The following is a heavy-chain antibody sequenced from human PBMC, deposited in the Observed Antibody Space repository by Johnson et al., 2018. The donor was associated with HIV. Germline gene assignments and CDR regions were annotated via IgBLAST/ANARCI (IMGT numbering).Heavy chain of an antibody. D-gene: IGHD1-26*01. Sequence: EVQLVESGGGLVQPGGSLRLSCAASGFTFSSYAMSWVRQAPGKGLEWVSAISGSGGSTYYADSVKGQFTISRDNSKNTLYLQMNSLRAEDTAVYYCAKGFYDPDSGSSVLDAFDIWGQGTMVTVSS. CDR3: AKGFYDPDSGSSVLDAFDI. CDR1: GFTFSSYA. CDR2: ISGSGGST. V-gene: IGHV3-23*04. J-gene: IGHJ3*02.